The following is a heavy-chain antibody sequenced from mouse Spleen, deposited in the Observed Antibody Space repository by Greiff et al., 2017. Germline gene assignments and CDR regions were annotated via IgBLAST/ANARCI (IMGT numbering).Heavy chain of an antibody. Sequence: QVQLQQSGPELVKPGASVKISCKASGYAFSSSWMNWVKQRPGKGLEWIGRIYPGDGDTNYNGKFKGKATLTADKSSSTAYMQLSSLTSEDSAVYFCAKAASGRAWFAYWGQGTLVTVSA. CDR3: AKAASGRAWFAY. D-gene: IGHD3-1*01. CDR2: IYPGDGDT. CDR1: GYAFSSSW. J-gene: IGHJ3*01. V-gene: IGHV1-82*01.